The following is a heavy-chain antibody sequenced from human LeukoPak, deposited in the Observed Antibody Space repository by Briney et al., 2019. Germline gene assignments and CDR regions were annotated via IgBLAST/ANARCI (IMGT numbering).Heavy chain of an antibody. J-gene: IGHJ6*03. CDR1: GFTFSSYG. CDR3: AKGLAPLPDYMDV. CDR2: ISGSGGST. V-gene: IGHV3-23*01. Sequence: GGSLRLSCAASGFTFSSYGMSWVRQAPGKGLEWVSAISGSGGSTYYADSVKGRFTISRDNSKNTLYLQMNSLRAEDTAVYYCAKGLAPLPDYMDVWGKGTTVTVSS.